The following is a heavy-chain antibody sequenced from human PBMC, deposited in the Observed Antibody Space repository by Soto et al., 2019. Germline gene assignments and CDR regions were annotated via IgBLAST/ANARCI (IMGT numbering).Heavy chain of an antibody. CDR2: IIPIFGTA. CDR3: AREGPCTNGVFLRYWFDP. D-gene: IGHD2-8*01. J-gene: IGHJ5*02. Sequence: QVQLVQSGAEVKKPGSSVKVSCKASGGTFSSYAISWVRQAPGQGLEWMGGIIPIFGTANYAQKFQGRVTITADESTSTAYMELSSLRSEDTAVYYCAREGPCTNGVFLRYWFDPWGQGTLVTVSS. V-gene: IGHV1-69*01. CDR1: GGTFSSYA.